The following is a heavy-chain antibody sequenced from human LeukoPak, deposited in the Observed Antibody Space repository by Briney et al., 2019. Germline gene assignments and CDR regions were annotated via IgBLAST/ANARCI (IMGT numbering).Heavy chain of an antibody. CDR3: ARDKGPDYGDYQDYYYGMDV. Sequence: GASVKVSCKASGGTFSSYAISWVRQAPGQGLEWMGGIIPIFGTANYAQKFQGRVTITADESTSTAYMELSSLRSEDTAVYYCARDKGPDYGDYQDYYYGMDVWGKGTTVTASS. D-gene: IGHD4-17*01. CDR1: GGTFSSYA. V-gene: IGHV1-69*13. CDR2: IIPIFGTA. J-gene: IGHJ6*04.